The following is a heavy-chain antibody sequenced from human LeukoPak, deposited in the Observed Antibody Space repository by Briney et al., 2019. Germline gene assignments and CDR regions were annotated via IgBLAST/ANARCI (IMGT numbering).Heavy chain of an antibody. Sequence: GESLKISCKGSGYTFIDYSIAWVRQMPGKGLEWMGFIYPADSHTTYSPSFQGQVTFSADKSISTAYLQWSSLKASDTAMYYCARGFYYDSSGYYDYWGQGTLVTVSS. CDR2: IYPADSHT. CDR1: GYTFIDYS. CDR3: ARGFYYDSSGYYDY. D-gene: IGHD3-22*01. V-gene: IGHV5-51*01. J-gene: IGHJ4*02.